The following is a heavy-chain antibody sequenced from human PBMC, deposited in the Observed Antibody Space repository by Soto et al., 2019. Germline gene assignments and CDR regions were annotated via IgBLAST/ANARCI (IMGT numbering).Heavy chain of an antibody. CDR2: SIPIFGTA. CDR3: AREADWGIFDY. Sequence: QVQLVQSGAEVKKPGSSVKVSCKASGGTFSSYAISWVRQAPGQGLEWMGGSIPIFGTANYAQKCQGRVTTTAEESTSTAYMGLSSRRSEDTAVYYCAREADWGIFDYWGQGTLVTVSS. V-gene: IGHV1-69*12. CDR1: GGTFSSYA. J-gene: IGHJ4*02. D-gene: IGHD6-13*01.